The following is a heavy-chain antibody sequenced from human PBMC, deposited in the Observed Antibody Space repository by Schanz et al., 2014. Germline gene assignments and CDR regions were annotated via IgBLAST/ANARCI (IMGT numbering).Heavy chain of an antibody. J-gene: IGHJ4*02. CDR1: GFTFSSYA. V-gene: IGHV3-30-3*01. CDR3: AKDSTHIDIVLVPTAIDY. CDR2: ISNDGSIK. Sequence: VQLVESGGGLVQPGGSLRLSCAASGFTFSSYAMHWVRQAPGKGLEWVALISNDGSIKYYADSVKGRFTISRDNSKNTLYLHMNTLRSEDTAVYYCAKDSTHIDIVLVPTAIDYWGQGTLVTVSS. D-gene: IGHD2-2*01.